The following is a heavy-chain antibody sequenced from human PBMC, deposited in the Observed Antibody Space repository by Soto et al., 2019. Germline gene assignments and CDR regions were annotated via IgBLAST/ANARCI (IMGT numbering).Heavy chain of an antibody. CDR3: ARDLWGYCGTDCYPLDV. CDR2: IYYSGST. Sequence: SETLSLTCTVSGGSISSSSYYWGWIRQPPGKGLEWIGSIYYSGSTYYNPSLKSRVTISVDTSKNQFSLKLNAVTAADTAVYYCARDLWGYCGTDCYPLDVWGQGTTVTVSS. J-gene: IGHJ6*02. CDR1: GGSISSSSYY. V-gene: IGHV4-39*07. D-gene: IGHD2-21*02.